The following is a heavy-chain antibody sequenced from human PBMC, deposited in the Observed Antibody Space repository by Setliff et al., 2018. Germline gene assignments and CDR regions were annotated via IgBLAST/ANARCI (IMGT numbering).Heavy chain of an antibody. D-gene: IGHD2-21*01. Sequence: GESLKISCKGSGYSFANYWIAWVRQMPGKGLEWMGIIYPGDSNVRYSPSFQGQVTIAADKSTSTAYLQWSSLKTSDTAIYYCARHNCCDAWGQGTLVTVSS. V-gene: IGHV5-51*01. CDR3: ARHNCCDA. CDR2: IYPGDSNV. J-gene: IGHJ5*02. CDR1: GYSFANYW.